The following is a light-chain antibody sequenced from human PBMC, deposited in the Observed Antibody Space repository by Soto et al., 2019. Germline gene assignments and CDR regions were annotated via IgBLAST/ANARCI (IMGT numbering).Light chain of an antibody. Sequence: AIQMTQSPASLSASVGDRVTITCRASHDIGSDLAWYQQKPGKAPKLLIYAASTLQSGVPSRFSGSGSGTDFTLSISILRPDDFATYYCLQDHSFLTFGPGTKVNFK. V-gene: IGKV1-6*01. J-gene: IGKJ3*01. CDR1: HDIGSD. CDR2: AAS. CDR3: LQDHSFLT.